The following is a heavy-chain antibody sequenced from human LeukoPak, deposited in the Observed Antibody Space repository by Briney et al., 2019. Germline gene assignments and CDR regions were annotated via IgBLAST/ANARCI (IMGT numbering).Heavy chain of an antibody. CDR3: GRDPKLGIRGYTYGYIDS. CDR2: INTNTGNP. CDR1: GYTFTSYA. J-gene: IGHJ4*02. D-gene: IGHD5-18*01. Sequence: ASVKVSCKTSGYTFTSYAISWVRQAPGQELERMGWINTNTGNPTYAQGFAGRYVFSLDTSVSTAYLQISGLKADDTAVYYCGRDPKLGIRGYTYGYIDSWGQGTLVIVSS. V-gene: IGHV7-4-1*02.